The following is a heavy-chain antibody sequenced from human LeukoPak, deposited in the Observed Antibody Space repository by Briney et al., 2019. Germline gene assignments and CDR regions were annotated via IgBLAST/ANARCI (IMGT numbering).Heavy chain of an antibody. D-gene: IGHD1-26*01. CDR3: AKDLGATTPFDY. CDR2: ISYDGSNK. J-gene: IGHJ4*02. CDR1: GFTFSSYG. V-gene: IGHV3-30*18. Sequence: GGSLRLSCAASGFTFSSYGMHWVRQAPGKGLEWVAVISYDGSNKHYADSVKGRFTISRDNSKNTLYLQMNSLRAEDTAVYCCAKDLGATTPFDYWGQGTLVTVSS.